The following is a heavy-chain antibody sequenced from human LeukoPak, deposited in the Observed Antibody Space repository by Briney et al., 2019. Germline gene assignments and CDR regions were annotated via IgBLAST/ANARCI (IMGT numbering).Heavy chain of an antibody. CDR3: ASLPVSGSYGAFEI. Sequence: ASVKVSCKASGYTFTGYYMHWVRQAPGQGLEWMGWINPNSGGTNYAQKFQGRVTMTRDTSISTAYMELSRLRSDDTAVYYCASLPVSGSYGAFEIWGQGTMVTVSS. J-gene: IGHJ3*02. D-gene: IGHD1-26*01. V-gene: IGHV1-2*02. CDR2: INPNSGGT. CDR1: GYTFTGYY.